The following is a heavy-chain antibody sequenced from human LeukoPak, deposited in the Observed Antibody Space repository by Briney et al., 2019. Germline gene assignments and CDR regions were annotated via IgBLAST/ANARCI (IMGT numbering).Heavy chain of an antibody. D-gene: IGHD2-2*02. CDR2: IRYDGSNK. CDR3: AKDLLYVRHGTAADY. CDR1: GFTFSSYG. V-gene: IGHV3-30*02. J-gene: IGHJ4*02. Sequence: GGSLRLSCAASGFTFSSYGMHWVRQAPGKGLEWVAFIRYDGSNKYYADSVKGRFTISRDNSKNTLYLQMNSLRAEDTAVYYCAKDLLYVRHGTAADYWGQGTLVTVSS.